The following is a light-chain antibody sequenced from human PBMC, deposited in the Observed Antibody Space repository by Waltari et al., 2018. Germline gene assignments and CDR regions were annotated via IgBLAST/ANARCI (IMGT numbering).Light chain of an antibody. CDR1: SSHVGSYNL. Sequence: QSALTQPASVSGSPGQSITISCPGTSSHVGSYNLVSWYQQHPGKAPKLMIYEVSKRPSGVSNRFSGSKSGNTASLTISGLLAEDEADYYCCSYAGSSTVVFGGGTKLTVL. J-gene: IGLJ2*01. CDR3: CSYAGSSTVV. CDR2: EVS. V-gene: IGLV2-23*02.